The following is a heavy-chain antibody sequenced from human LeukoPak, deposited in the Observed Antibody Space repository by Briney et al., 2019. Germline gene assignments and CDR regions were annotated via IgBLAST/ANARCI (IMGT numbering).Heavy chain of an antibody. D-gene: IGHD3-10*01. V-gene: IGHV1-2*02. CDR3: ARERPSITLVRGVVNDFDY. J-gene: IGHJ4*02. CDR2: INPKSGGT. CDR1: AYTFTAYY. Sequence: ASVKVSCKASAYTFTAYYMHWVRHAPGQGLEWMGWINPKSGGTHYAQKFQGRVTMTRDTSISTAYMELSRLRSDDTAVYYCARERPSITLVRGVVNDFDYWGQGTLVTVSS.